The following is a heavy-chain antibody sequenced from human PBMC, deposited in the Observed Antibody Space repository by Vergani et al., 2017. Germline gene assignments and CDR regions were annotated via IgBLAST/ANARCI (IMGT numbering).Heavy chain of an antibody. CDR2: SDHTGRP. Sequence: QVQLQQWGGGLLKPSETLSLTCVVNGGSFTSYHWTCLRQSPGEGLEWVGDSDHTGRPDYNTSLKSRLTMSVDKSRNQFSLTLNSVTATDTAIYFCAIVNTETNGHLYYYYYMDVWVQGTAVTVS. V-gene: IGHV4-34*01. CDR3: AIVNTETNGHLYYYYYMDV. J-gene: IGHJ6*03. D-gene: IGHD4-11*01. CDR1: GGSFTSYH.